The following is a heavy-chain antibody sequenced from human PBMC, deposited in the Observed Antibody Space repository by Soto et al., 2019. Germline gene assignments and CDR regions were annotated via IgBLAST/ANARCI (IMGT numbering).Heavy chain of an antibody. J-gene: IGHJ5*02. V-gene: IGHV4-39*01. CDR2: IYYSGST. Sequence: QLQLQESGPGLVKPSETLSLTCTVSGGSISSSNYYWAWIRQPPGKGLEWIGSIYYSGSTYYNPSLKNRVTISVDTSKNQSSLKLNSVTAADTAVYYCARPNYVSGSRGWFDPWGQGTLVTVSS. CDR3: ARPNYVSGSRGWFDP. CDR1: GGSISSSNYY. D-gene: IGHD3-10*01.